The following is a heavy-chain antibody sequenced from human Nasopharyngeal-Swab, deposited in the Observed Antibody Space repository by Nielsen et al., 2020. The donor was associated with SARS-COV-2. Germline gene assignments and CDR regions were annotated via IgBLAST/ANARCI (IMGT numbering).Heavy chain of an antibody. CDR3: ARSYYGAYYYGMDV. CDR1: GFTFSSYA. J-gene: IGHJ6*02. Sequence: GGSLRLSCAASGFTFSSYAMHWVRQAPGKGLEWVAVISYDGSSKYYADSVKGRFTISRDNSKNTLYLQMNSLRAEDTAVYYCARSYYGAYYYGMDVWGQGTTVTVSS. D-gene: IGHD4-17*01. V-gene: IGHV3-30-3*01. CDR2: ISYDGSSK.